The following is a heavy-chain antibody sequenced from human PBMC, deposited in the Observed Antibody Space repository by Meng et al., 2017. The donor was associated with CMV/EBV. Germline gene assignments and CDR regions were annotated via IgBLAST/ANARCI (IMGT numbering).Heavy chain of an antibody. CDR2: INPSGGST. CDR1: GYTFTSYY. CDR3: AEGDYGDAQV. Sequence: QVHLGRSRRQVKKPGDSATVSFKASGYTFTSYYTHWWRQAPGQGIEWMGIINPSGGSTSYAQKFQGRVTMTRDTSTSTVYMELSSLRSEDTAVYYCAEGDYGDAQVWGQGTLVTVSS. D-gene: IGHD4-17*01. J-gene: IGHJ4*02. V-gene: IGHV1-46*01.